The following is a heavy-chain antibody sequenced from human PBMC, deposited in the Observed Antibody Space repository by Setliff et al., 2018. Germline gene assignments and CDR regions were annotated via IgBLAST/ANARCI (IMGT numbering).Heavy chain of an antibody. CDR3: AKVDIDYIMTRDNTWQYFFYMDV. D-gene: IGHD5-12*01. CDR2: INYSGST. CDR1: GDSLSSGTQY. Sequence: SETLSLTCSVLGDSLSSGTQYWAWIRQPPGKGLEWIGNINYSGSTYYNPSLKSRVTMSIDASKNQVSLKVTSVTAEDTAVYYCAKVDIDYIMTRDNTWQYFFYMDVWGKGTTVTVSS. J-gene: IGHJ6*03. V-gene: IGHV4-39*01.